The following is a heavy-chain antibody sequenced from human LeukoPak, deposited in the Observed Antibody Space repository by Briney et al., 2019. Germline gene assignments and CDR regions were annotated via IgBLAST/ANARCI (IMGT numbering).Heavy chain of an antibody. CDR2: IIPILGIA. CDR1: GGTFSSYA. Sequence: SVKVSCKASGGTFSSYAISWVRQAPGQGLEWMGRIIPILGIANYAQKFQGRVTITADKSTSTAYMELSSLRSDDTAVYYCARDYGYYDSSGYYGRDYWGQGTLVTVSS. CDR3: ARDYGYYDSSGYYGRDY. J-gene: IGHJ4*02. D-gene: IGHD3-22*01. V-gene: IGHV1-69*04.